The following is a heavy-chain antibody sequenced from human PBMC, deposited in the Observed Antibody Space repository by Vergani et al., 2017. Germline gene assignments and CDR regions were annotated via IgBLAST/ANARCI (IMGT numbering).Heavy chain of an antibody. CDR1: GYTFTSYG. CDR3: ARAYYDFWSGYHTSDYYYYGMDV. V-gene: IGHV1-18*01. J-gene: IGHJ6*02. Sequence: QVQLVQSGAEVKKPGASVKVSCKASGYTFTSYGISWVRQAPGQGLEWMGWISAYNGNTNYAQKLKGRVTMTTDTSTSTAYMELRSLRSDDTAVYYCARAYYDFWSGYHTSDYYYYGMDVWGQGTTVTVSS. CDR2: ISAYNGNT. D-gene: IGHD3-3*01.